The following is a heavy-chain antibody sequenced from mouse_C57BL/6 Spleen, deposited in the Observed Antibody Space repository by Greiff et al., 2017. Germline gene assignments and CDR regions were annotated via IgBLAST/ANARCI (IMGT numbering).Heavy chain of an antibody. CDR3: ARSSIYYDDPYYFDY. CDR2: IRNKANGYTT. D-gene: IGHD2-13*01. V-gene: IGHV7-3*01. Sequence: EVMLVESGGGLVQPGGSLSLSCAASGFTFTDYYMSWVRQPPGKALEWLGFIRNKANGYTTEYSASVKGRFTISRDNSQSILYLQMNALRAEDSATYYCARSSIYYDDPYYFDYWGQGTTLTVSS. J-gene: IGHJ2*01. CDR1: GFTFTDYY.